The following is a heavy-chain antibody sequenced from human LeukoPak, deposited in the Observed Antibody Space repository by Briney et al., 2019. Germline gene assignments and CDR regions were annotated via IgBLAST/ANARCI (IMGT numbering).Heavy chain of an antibody. Sequence: GSLRLFCAASGFTLRSNYMSWGPQTPGKGLERVSDIYSGGSTYYADSVKGRFTIYSDHWKSTLYLQMNSLRAEDTAVYYCARVRQIGGQQLVPETYYYYYYMDVWGKGTTVTISS. J-gene: IGHJ6*03. D-gene: IGHD6-13*01. CDR2: IYSGGST. CDR3: ARVRQIGGQQLVPETYYYYYYMDV. V-gene: IGHV3-53*01. CDR1: GFTLRSNY.